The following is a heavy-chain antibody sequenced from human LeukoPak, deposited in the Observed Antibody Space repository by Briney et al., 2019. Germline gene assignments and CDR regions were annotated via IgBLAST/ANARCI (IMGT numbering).Heavy chain of an antibody. J-gene: IGHJ4*02. CDR3: AKPGYSYGWATW. CDR2: ISGSGGST. D-gene: IGHD5-18*01. CDR1: GFTFSSYA. V-gene: IGHV3-23*01. Sequence: GGSLRLSCAASGFTFSSYAMSWVRQAPGKGLEWVSAISGSGGSTYYADSVKGRFTIFRDNSKNTLYLQMNSLRVEDTAVYYCAKPGYSYGWATWWGQGTLVTVSS.